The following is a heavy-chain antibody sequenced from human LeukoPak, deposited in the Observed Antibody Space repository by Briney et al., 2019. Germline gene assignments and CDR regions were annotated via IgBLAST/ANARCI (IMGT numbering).Heavy chain of an antibody. D-gene: IGHD3-22*01. CDR2: VYYTGST. J-gene: IGHJ4*02. Sequence: SETLSLTCTVSGDFISTYYWSWIRQPPGKGLEWIGYVYYTGSTNYNPSLKGRVTISVDTSKNQFFLKLSSVTAADTAMYYCARASIRYYDSSAYSHWGQGALVTVST. V-gene: IGHV4-59*01. CDR3: ARASIRYYDSSAYSH. CDR1: GDFISTYY.